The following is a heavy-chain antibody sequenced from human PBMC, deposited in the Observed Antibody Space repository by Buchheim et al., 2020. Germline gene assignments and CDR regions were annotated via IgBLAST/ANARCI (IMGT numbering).Heavy chain of an antibody. D-gene: IGHD3-3*01. Sequence: QVQLQESGPGLVKPSQTLSLTCTVSGGSISSGDYYWSWIRQPPGKGLEWIGYIYYSGSTYYNPSLKSRVTISVETSKNQFSLKLSSVTAADTAVYYCARGLRRYYDFWSGYYQNHYFDYWGQGTL. J-gene: IGHJ4*02. CDR3: ARGLRRYYDFWSGYYQNHYFDY. V-gene: IGHV4-30-4*01. CDR1: GGSISSGDYY. CDR2: IYYSGST.